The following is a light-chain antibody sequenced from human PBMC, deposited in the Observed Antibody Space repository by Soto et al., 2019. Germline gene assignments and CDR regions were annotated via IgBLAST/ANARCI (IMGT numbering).Light chain of an antibody. CDR1: SSDVGGYNY. V-gene: IGLV2-11*01. Sequence: QSVLTQPRSVSGSPGQSVTISCTGTSSDVGGYNYVSWYQQHPGKAPKLMIYDVSKRPSGVPDRFSGSKSGNTASLTISGLRAEDEADYYCCSYAGSYTFPYVFGTGTKVTVL. CDR2: DVS. J-gene: IGLJ1*01. CDR3: CSYAGSYTFPYV.